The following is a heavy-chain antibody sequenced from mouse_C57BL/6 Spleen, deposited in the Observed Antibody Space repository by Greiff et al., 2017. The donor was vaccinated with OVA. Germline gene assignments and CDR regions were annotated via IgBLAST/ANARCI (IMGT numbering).Heavy chain of an antibody. J-gene: IGHJ4*01. D-gene: IGHD2-2*01. CDR1: GFTFSDYY. Sequence: EVKLMESGGGLVQPGGSLKLSCAASGFTFSDYYMYWVRQTPEKRLEWVAYISNGGGSTYYPDTVKGRFTISRDNAKNTLYLQMSRLKSEDTAMYYCARHNGYYYAMDYWVKEPQSPSPQ. CDR3: ARHNGYYYAMDY. CDR2: ISNGGGST. V-gene: IGHV5-12*01.